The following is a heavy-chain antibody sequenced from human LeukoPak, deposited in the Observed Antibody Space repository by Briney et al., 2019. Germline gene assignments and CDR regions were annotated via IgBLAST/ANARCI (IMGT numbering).Heavy chain of an antibody. CDR2: INPNSGGT. D-gene: IGHD1-26*01. CDR1: GYTFTGYY. V-gene: IGHV1-2*02. J-gene: IGHJ6*03. Sequence: ASVKVSCKASGYTFTGYYMHWVRQAPGQGLEWMGWINPNSGGTNYAQKLQGRVTMTTDTSTSTAYMELRSLRSDDTAVYYCARGPGFKANYYYYMDVWGKGTTVTISS. CDR3: ARGPGFKANYYYYMDV.